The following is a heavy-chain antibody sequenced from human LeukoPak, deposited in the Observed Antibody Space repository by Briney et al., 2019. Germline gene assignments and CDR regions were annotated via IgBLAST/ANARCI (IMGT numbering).Heavy chain of an antibody. J-gene: IGHJ3*01. V-gene: IGHV3-72*01. CDR1: GLTISDQC. CDR2: IRKKPNGYTT. D-gene: IGHD5/OR15-5a*01. CDR3: GTCLRHFAFDF. Sequence: PGGSLSLTCSASGLTISDQCMDWVRQAPGKGLEWVGRIRKKPNGYTTEYAASVRGRFTISRDDSKNSLYLQMNSLKTEDTAEYYCGTCLRHFAFDFWGPGAVVTGS.